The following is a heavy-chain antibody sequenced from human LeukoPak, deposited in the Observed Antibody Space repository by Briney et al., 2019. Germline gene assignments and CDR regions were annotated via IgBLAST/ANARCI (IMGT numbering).Heavy chain of an antibody. D-gene: IGHD3-10*01. CDR3: ARVRGPTLSHHYYDY. Sequence: GGSLRLYCPAAGFTLSTYSMNWVRQAPGKGLEWVSFIIGSSDLIYYADSVKGRFTISRDNAKNSLYLQMHSLRDEDTAVYYSARVRGPTLSHHYYDYWGQGALVTVSS. V-gene: IGHV3-48*02. CDR1: GFTLSTYS. J-gene: IGHJ4*02. CDR2: IIGSSDLI.